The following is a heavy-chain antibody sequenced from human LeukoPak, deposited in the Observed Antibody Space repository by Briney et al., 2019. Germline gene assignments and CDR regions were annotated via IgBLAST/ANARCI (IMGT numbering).Heavy chain of an antibody. CDR3: ARDETSSGTPPTGYYGMDV. V-gene: IGHV1-2*02. CDR2: INPNSGGT. J-gene: IGHJ6*02. Sequence: ASVKVSCKASGYTFTGYYMHWVRQAPGQGLEWMGWINPNSGGTNHAQKFQGRVTMTRDTSISTAYMELSRLRSDDTAVYYCARDETSSGTPPTGYYGMDVWGQGTTVTVSS. D-gene: IGHD6-19*01. CDR1: GYTFTGYY.